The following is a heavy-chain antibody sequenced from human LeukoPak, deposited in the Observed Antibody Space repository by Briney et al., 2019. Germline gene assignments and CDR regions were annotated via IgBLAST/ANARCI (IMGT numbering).Heavy chain of an antibody. CDR2: INSDGSTT. CDR3: ARVGTTSNFYYYHGMDV. D-gene: IGHD2/OR15-2a*01. J-gene: IGHJ6*02. Sequence: GGSLRLSCAASGFTFSSYWMYWVRQAPGKGQLLVSRINSDGSTTSYADYVKGRFTISRDNVKNTLYLQMNSLRAEDTAVYYCARVGTTSNFYYYHGMDVWGQGTTVTVSS. CDR1: GFTFSSYW. V-gene: IGHV3-74*01.